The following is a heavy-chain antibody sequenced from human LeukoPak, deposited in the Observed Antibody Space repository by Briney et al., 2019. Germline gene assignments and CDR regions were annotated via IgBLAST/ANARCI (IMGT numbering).Heavy chain of an antibody. CDR2: IYYSGST. CDR1: GGSISSSSYY. V-gene: IGHV4-39*01. CDR3: ARGYYDSSGYYWYFDY. Sequence: KPSETLSLTCTVSGGSISSSSYYWGWIRQPPGKGLEWIGSIYYSGSTYYNPSLKSRVTISVDTSKNQFSLKLSSVTAADTAVYYCARGYYDSSGYYWYFDYWGQGTLVTVSS. J-gene: IGHJ4*02. D-gene: IGHD3-22*01.